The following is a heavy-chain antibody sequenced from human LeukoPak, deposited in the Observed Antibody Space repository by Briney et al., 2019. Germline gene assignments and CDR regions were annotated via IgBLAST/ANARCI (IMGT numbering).Heavy chain of an antibody. V-gene: IGHV3-33*01. D-gene: IGHD3-3*01. J-gene: IGHJ4*02. CDR1: GFTFSSYG. CDR2: IWYDGSNK. Sequence: GRSLRLSCAASGFTFSSYGMRWVRQAPGKGLEWVAVIWYDGSNKYYADSVKGRFTISRDNSKNTLYLQMNSLRAEDTAVYYCARGLTYYDFWSGPNVDYWGQGTLVTVSS. CDR3: ARGLTYYDFWSGPNVDY.